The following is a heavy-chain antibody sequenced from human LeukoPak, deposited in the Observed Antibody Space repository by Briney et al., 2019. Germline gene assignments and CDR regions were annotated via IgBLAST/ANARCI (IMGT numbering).Heavy chain of an antibody. CDR2: IYPGDSDT. Sequence: GESLKISCKGSGYSFTSYWIGWVRQMPGKGLEWMGIIYPGDSDTRYSPSFQGQVTISADKSISTAYLQWSSLKASDTAMYYCARQGETYYDFWSGYYTPPSFDYWGQGTMVTVSS. CDR3: ARQGETYYDFWSGYYTPPSFDY. J-gene: IGHJ4*02. D-gene: IGHD3-3*01. V-gene: IGHV5-51*01. CDR1: GYSFTSYW.